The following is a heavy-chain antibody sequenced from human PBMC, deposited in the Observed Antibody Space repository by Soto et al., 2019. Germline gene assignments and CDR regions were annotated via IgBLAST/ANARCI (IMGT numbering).Heavy chain of an antibody. D-gene: IGHD6-13*01. CDR1: GGSFSGYY. J-gene: IGHJ4*02. V-gene: IGHV4-34*01. Sequence: SETLSLTCAVYGGSFSGYYWSLLRQPPGKGLEWIGEINHSGSTNYNPSLKSRVTISVDTSKNQFSLKLSSVTAADTAVYYCAREAGNSDEDYWGQGTLVTVSS. CDR2: INHSGST. CDR3: AREAGNSDEDY.